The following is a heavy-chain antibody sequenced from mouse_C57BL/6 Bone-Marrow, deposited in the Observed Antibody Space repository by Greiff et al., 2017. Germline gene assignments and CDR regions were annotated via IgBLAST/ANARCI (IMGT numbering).Heavy chain of an antibody. V-gene: IGHV5-4*03. J-gene: IGHJ1*01. CDR1: GYTFTSYA. D-gene: IGHD2-1*01. CDR3: GRRSTL. CDR2: ISDGGSYT. Sequence: DVMLVESGGGLVKPGGSLKLSCAASGYTFTSYAMSWVRQTPEKRLEWVATISDGGSYTYYPDNVKGRFTLSRDNATNPLYLQMSHLKSEDTAMDYWGRRSTLWGQGTSVTVSS.